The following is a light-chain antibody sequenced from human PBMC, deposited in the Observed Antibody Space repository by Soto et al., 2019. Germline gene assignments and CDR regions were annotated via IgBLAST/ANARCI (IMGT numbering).Light chain of an antibody. Sequence: EGVMTQSPATMSVSPGERATLSCRASLSVNTNLAWYQQKPGQPPRLLIYRASTRATGVPARFSGSGSGTEFTLTIGSLQSEDFAIYYYQQYNIWPFTFGPGTKVEIK. CDR2: RAS. V-gene: IGKV3-15*01. J-gene: IGKJ3*01. CDR1: LSVNTN. CDR3: QQYNIWPFT.